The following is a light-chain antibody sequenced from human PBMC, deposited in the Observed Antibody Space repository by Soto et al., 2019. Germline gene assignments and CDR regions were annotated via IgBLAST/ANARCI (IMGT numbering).Light chain of an antibody. CDR2: DTS. Sequence: SVLTQSPATLSFSPWERAILSCRASQSASSYLAWYQQKPGQAPRLLIYDTSFRATGIPDRFSGSGSGTDFTLTISRLDPEDFAVYYCQQYGSSASFGQGTKVDIK. CDR1: QSASSY. J-gene: IGKJ1*01. V-gene: IGKV3-11*01. CDR3: QQYGSSAS.